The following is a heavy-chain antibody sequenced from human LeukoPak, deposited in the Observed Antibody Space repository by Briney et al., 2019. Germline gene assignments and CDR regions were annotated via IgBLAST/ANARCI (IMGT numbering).Heavy chain of an antibody. CDR2: ISGSGGST. V-gene: IGHV3-23*01. J-gene: IGHJ6*02. CDR3: AKGPEWELPFGMDV. Sequence: QSGGSLRLSCAASGFTFSSYAMSWVRQAPGKGLEWVSAISGSGGSTYYADSVKGRFTISRDNSKNTLYLQMNSLRAEDTAVYYCAKGPEWELPFGMDVWGQGTTVTVSS. D-gene: IGHD1-26*01. CDR1: GFTFSSYA.